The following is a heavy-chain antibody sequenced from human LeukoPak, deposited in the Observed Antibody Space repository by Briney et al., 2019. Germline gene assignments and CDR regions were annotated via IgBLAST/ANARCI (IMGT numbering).Heavy chain of an antibody. D-gene: IGHD1-14*01. CDR3: ARRKFSDTWFDP. Sequence: GESLKISCKGSEYDFANYWIGWVRQMPGKGLEWMGIVYPAGSRIHYSPSFQGQVTMSVDRSISTAYLQWTSLKASDTAMYFYARRKFSDTWFDPWGQGTLVNVSS. V-gene: IGHV5-51*01. CDR2: VYPAGSRI. CDR1: EYDFANYW. J-gene: IGHJ5*02.